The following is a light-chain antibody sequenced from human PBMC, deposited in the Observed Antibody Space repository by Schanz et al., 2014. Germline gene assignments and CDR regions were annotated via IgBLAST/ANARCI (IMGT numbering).Light chain of an antibody. V-gene: IGLV2-14*03. CDR2: DVS. Sequence: QSALTQPASVSGSPGQSITISCTGTSSDVGGYNYVSWYQQHPGKAPKVMIYDVSNRPSGVSNRFSGSKSGNTASLTISGLQAEDEADYYCSSYTSTKTRVFGGGTKLTVL. CDR1: SSDVGGYNY. CDR3: SSYTSTKTRV. J-gene: IGLJ3*02.